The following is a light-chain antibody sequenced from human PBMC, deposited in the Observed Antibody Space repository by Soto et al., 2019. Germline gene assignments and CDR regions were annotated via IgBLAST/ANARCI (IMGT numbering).Light chain of an antibody. Sequence: DIQMTQSPSSLSASVGDRVTLTCLASQDVSDFLAWYQHAPGKAPNLLIYGGYTLQSGVPSRFSGSGSGTEFSLTITSLQPEDFATYYCQYLNGAPTITFGQGTRLEIK. V-gene: IGKV1-9*01. CDR3: QYLNGAPTIT. J-gene: IGKJ5*01. CDR2: GGY. CDR1: QDVSDF.